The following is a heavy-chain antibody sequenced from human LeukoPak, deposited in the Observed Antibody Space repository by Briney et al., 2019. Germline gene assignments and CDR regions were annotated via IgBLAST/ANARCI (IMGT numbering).Heavy chain of an antibody. V-gene: IGHV3-33*08. CDR1: GFSVSSNY. Sequence: QAGGSLRLSCAASGFSVSSNYMTWVRQAPGKGLEWVAVMYYDGISKYYADSVKGRFTISRDNSKNTLYLQMNSLRVEDTAVYYCARDYYCSGGSCLYFDYWGQGTLVTVSS. D-gene: IGHD2-15*01. CDR3: ARDYYCSGGSCLYFDY. CDR2: MYYDGISK. J-gene: IGHJ4*02.